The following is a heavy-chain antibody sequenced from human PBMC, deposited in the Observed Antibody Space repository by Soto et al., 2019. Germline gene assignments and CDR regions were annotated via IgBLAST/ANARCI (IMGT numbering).Heavy chain of an antibody. CDR3: ARGLASLPVFAFDV. J-gene: IGHJ3*01. V-gene: IGHV2-5*01. CDR2: IYWSGDE. CDR1: GFSISTSGVG. Sequence: QMTLKESGPTLVKPTQTLTLTCSFSGFSISTSGVGVGWVRQPPGKALEWLALIYWSGDEHCRPSLKSRLTITKDTSKNQVVLIMTNMDPVDTATYYCARGLASLPVFAFDVWGQGTTVTVSS. D-gene: IGHD3-3*02.